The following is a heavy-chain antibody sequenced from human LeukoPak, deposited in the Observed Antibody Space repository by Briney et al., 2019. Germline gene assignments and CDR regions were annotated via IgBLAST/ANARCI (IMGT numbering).Heavy chain of an antibody. CDR2: INHSGST. D-gene: IGHD3-22*01. CDR3: ARCYYDISGYYFDS. Sequence: SETLSLTCAVYGGSFSGYYWSWIRQPPGKGLEWIGEINHSGSTNYNPSLKSRVTMSTDTSKSQFSLKLTSVTAADTAVYYCARCYYDISGYYFDSWGQGSLVTVSS. V-gene: IGHV4-34*01. CDR1: GGSFSGYY. J-gene: IGHJ4*02.